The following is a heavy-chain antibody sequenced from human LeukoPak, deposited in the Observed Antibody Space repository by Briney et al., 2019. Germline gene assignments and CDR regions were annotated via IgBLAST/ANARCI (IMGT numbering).Heavy chain of an antibody. V-gene: IGHV3-9*01. D-gene: IGHD4-17*01. Sequence: GGSLRLSCAASGFTFDDYAMHWVRQAPGKGLEWVSGISWNSGSIGYADSVKGRFTISRDNAKNSLYLQMNSLRAEDTALYYCAKDLPTTPTVTHRVGGPNGMDVWGQGTAVTVSS. J-gene: IGHJ6*02. CDR3: AKDLPTTPTVTHRVGGPNGMDV. CDR1: GFTFDDYA. CDR2: ISWNSGSI.